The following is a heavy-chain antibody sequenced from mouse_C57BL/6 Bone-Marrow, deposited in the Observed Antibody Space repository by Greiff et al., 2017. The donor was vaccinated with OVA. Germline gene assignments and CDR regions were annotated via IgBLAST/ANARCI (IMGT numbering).Heavy chain of an antibody. CDR2: IYPRSGNT. CDR3: ARSLGLYGSSPRFAY. CDR1: GYTFTSYG. J-gene: IGHJ3*01. D-gene: IGHD1-1*01. Sequence: QVQLQQSGAELARPGASVKLSCKASGYTFTSYGISWVKQRTGQGLEWIGEIYPRSGNTYYNEKFKGKATLTADKSSRTAYMELRSLTSEDSVVYFCARSLGLYGSSPRFAYWGQGTLGTVSA. V-gene: IGHV1-81*01.